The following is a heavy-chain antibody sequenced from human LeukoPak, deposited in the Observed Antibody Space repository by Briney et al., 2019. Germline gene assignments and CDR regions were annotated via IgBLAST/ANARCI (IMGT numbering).Heavy chain of an antibody. CDR2: FDPEDGET. CDR3: ATLGYSGYGGYFDY. D-gene: IGHD5-12*01. V-gene: IGHV1-24*01. CDR1: GYTLTELS. J-gene: IGHJ4*02. Sequence: GASVKVSCKVSGYTLTELSMHWVRQAPGKGREWKGGFDPEDGETIYAQKFQGRVTMTEDTSTDTAYMELSSLRSEDTAVYYCATLGYSGYGGYFDYWGQGTLVTVSS.